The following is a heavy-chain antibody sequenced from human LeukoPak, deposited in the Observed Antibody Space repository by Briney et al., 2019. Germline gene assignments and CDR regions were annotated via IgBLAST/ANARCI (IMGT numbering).Heavy chain of an antibody. CDR2: IDWDDDK. D-gene: IGHD6-6*01. Sequence: SGPALVKPTQTLSLTCTFSGFSLSTSGTRVNWIRQPPGKALEWLARIDWDDDKFYSTSPKRRLTISKDNPKNQVVLTMTNMDPVDTATYYCTRISADSGSSPFDYWGQGTLVTVSS. V-gene: IGHV2-70*04. CDR1: GFSLSTSGTR. J-gene: IGHJ4*02. CDR3: TRISADSGSSPFDY.